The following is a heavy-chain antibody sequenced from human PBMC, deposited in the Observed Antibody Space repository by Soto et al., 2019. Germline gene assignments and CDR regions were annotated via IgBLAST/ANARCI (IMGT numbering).Heavy chain of an antibody. CDR1: GGTFSSYA. J-gene: IGHJ4*02. Sequence: QVQLVQSGAEVKKPGSSVKVSCKASGGTFSSYAISWVRQAPGQGLEWMGGIIPIFGTANYAQKFQGRVTITADESTSTAYMELSSVRSEDTAVYYCARDPTPLYYYGSGSTPYYFDYWGQGTLVTVSS. CDR3: ARDPTPLYYYGSGSTPYYFDY. D-gene: IGHD3-10*01. V-gene: IGHV1-69*01. CDR2: IIPIFGTA.